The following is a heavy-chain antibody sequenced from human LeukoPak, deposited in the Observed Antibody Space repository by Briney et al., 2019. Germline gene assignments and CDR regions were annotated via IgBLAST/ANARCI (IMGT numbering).Heavy chain of an antibody. CDR3: ARDPTGVVVVPAALFDY. J-gene: IGHJ4*02. Sequence: GGSLRLSCAASGFTFSSYWMHWVRQAPGKGLVWVSRINTDGSSTSYADSVKGRFTISRDNAKNTLYLQMNSLRAEDTAVYYCARDPTGVVVVPAALFDYWGQGTLVTVSS. CDR2: INTDGSST. D-gene: IGHD2-2*01. V-gene: IGHV3-74*01. CDR1: GFTFSSYW.